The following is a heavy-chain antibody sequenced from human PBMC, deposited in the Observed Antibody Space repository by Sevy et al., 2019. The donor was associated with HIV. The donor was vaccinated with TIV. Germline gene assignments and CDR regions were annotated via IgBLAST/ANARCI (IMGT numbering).Heavy chain of an antibody. CDR3: ARDGRHYGSGKYYDLPDY. J-gene: IGHJ4*02. D-gene: IGHD3-10*01. CDR2: INPSSGGT. CDR1: GYTFTGFY. Sequence: ASVKVSCKASGYTFTGFYIHWVRHVPGQGLEWMGWINPSSGGTKYAQKFHDRVTMTRDTSITTAYMELRRLRSDDTAIYYCARDGRHYGSGKYYDLPDYWGQGTLVTVSS. V-gene: IGHV1-2*02.